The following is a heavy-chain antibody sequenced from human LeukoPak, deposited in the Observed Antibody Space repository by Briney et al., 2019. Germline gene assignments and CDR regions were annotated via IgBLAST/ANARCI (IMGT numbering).Heavy chain of an antibody. Sequence: GGSLRLSCAASVCTVSSYGVHWGRQAAGTGLESVAFLRYDGSNKYYADSVKGRFTISRDNSKNTLYLQMSSLRAEDTGVYYCAKDGYTYGSYYYYYYMDVWGKGTTVTVSS. V-gene: IGHV3-30*02. J-gene: IGHJ6*03. CDR1: VCTVSSYG. CDR3: AKDGYTYGSYYYYYYMDV. CDR2: LRYDGSNK. D-gene: IGHD5-18*01.